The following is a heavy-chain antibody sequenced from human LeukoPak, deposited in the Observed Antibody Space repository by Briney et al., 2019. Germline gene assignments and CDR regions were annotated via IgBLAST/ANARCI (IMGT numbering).Heavy chain of an antibody. Sequence: SETLSLTCTVSGGSIGSSNSYWGWIRQPPGKGLEWIGSIYYTGNTYYNASLKSRVTISIDTSKNQISLRLTSVTAADTAMYYCARQTGSGLFTLPGGQGTLVTVSS. CDR2: IYYTGNT. V-gene: IGHV4-39*01. J-gene: IGHJ4*02. CDR3: ARQTGSGLFTLP. D-gene: IGHD3/OR15-3a*01. CDR1: GGSIGSSNSY.